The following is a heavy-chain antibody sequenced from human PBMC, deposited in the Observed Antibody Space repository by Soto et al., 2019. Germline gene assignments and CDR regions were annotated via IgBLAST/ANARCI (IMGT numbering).Heavy chain of an antibody. D-gene: IGHD3-10*01. CDR3: AKDRGSGSYHQAYYYGMDV. CDR2: ISYDGSNK. J-gene: IGHJ6*02. CDR1: GFTFSSYG. V-gene: IGHV3-30*18. Sequence: GGSLRLSCAASGFTFSSYGMHWVRQAPGKGLEWVAVISYDGSNKYYADSVKGRFTISRDNSKNTLYLQMNSLRAEDTAVYYCAKDRGSGSYHQAYYYGMDVWGQGTTVTVSS.